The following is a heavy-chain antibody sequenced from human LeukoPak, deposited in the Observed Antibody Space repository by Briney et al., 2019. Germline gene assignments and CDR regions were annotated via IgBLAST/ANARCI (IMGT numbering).Heavy chain of an antibody. J-gene: IGHJ4*02. Sequence: PGGSLRLSCEASEFTFSNYAMTWVRQAPGKGLEWVSTIVGSGATTYYADSVKGRFTISRDNSKNTLYLQMNSLRAEDTAVYYCAKGYYDSSGYYFDDWGQGTLVTVSS. CDR1: EFTFSNYA. CDR3: AKGYYDSSGYYFDD. V-gene: IGHV3-23*01. CDR2: IVGSGATT. D-gene: IGHD3-22*01.